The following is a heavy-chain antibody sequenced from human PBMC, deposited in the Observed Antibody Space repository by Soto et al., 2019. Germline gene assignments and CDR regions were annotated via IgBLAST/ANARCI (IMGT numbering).Heavy chain of an antibody. V-gene: IGHV1-69*13. J-gene: IGHJ6*02. CDR2: IIPIFGTA. CDR1: GGTFSSYA. Sequence: SVKVSCKASGGTFSSYAISWVRQAPGQGLEWMGGIIPIFGTANYAQKFQGRVTITADESTSTAYMELSSLRSEDTAVYYCARDQSVTGTTFEYYYYGMDVWGQGTTVTVS. CDR3: ARDQSVTGTTFEYYYYGMDV. D-gene: IGHD1-7*01.